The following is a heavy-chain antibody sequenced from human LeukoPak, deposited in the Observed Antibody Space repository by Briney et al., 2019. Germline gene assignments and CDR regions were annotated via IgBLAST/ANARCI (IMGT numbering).Heavy chain of an antibody. Sequence: GGSLRLSCAASGFTFSSYWMNWVRQAPGKGLEWVANIKQDGSEKDYVDSVKGRFTISRDNAKNSLYLQMNSLRAEDTAVYYCARVTSLAVAGFFDYWGQGILVTVSS. D-gene: IGHD6-19*01. J-gene: IGHJ4*02. CDR3: ARVTSLAVAGFFDY. CDR2: IKQDGSEK. V-gene: IGHV3-7*01. CDR1: GFTFSSYW.